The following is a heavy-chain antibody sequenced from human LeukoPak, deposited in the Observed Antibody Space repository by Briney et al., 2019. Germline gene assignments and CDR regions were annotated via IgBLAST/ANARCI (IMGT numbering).Heavy chain of an antibody. D-gene: IGHD4-17*01. J-gene: IGHJ4*02. CDR1: EGTFSSYA. CDR2: IIPIFGTA. CDR3: TVYGDYEVY. Sequence: ASVKVSCKASEGTFSSYAISWVRQAPGQGLEWMGGIIPIFGTANYAQKFQGRVTITADKSTSTAYMELSSLRSEDTAVYYCTVYGDYEVYWGQGTLVTVSS. V-gene: IGHV1-69*06.